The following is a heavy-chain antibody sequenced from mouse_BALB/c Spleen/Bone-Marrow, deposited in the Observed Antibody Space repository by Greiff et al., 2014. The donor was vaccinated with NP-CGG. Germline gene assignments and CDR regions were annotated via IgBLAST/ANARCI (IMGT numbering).Heavy chain of an antibody. CDR2: ISDGGSYI. CDR1: GFTFSDFY. Sequence: VQLKQSGGGLVKPGGSLKLSCAASGFTFSDFYMYWVRQTPEKRLEWVATISDGGSYIYYPDSVKGRFTISRDDAKNNLYLQMSSLKSEDTAMYYCTRDRGVQGYAMDYWGQGTSVTVSP. J-gene: IGHJ4*01. D-gene: IGHD2-14*01. V-gene: IGHV5-4*02. CDR3: TRDRGVQGYAMDY.